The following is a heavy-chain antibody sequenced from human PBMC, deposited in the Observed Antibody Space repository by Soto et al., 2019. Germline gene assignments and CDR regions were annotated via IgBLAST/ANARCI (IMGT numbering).Heavy chain of an antibody. CDR3: ARGIWERSGNHYYDS. CDR1: GYTFTNYA. V-gene: IGHV1-3*01. Sequence: APVKVSCKASGYTFTNYAIHWVRQAPGQRLEWMGWINAGDGRTKYAQTFQGRLTITRDKSATTAYMELSSLRSEDAAVFYCARGIWERSGNHYYDSWGQGTPVTGSS. D-gene: IGHD6-19*01. J-gene: IGHJ4*02. CDR2: INAGDGRT.